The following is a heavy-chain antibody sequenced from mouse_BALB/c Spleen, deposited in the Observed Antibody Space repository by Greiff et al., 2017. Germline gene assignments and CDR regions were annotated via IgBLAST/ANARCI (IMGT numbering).Heavy chain of an antibody. V-gene: IGHV14-4*02. Sequence: VQLKESGAELVRSGASVKLSCTASGFNIKDYYMHWVKQRPEQGLEWIGWIDPENGDTEYAPKFQGKATMTADTSSNTAYLQLSSLTSEDTAVYYCNAGIRGYAMDYWGQGTSVTVSS. J-gene: IGHJ4*01. CDR3: NAGIRGYAMDY. D-gene: IGHD2-4*01. CDR2: IDPENGDT. CDR1: GFNIKDYY.